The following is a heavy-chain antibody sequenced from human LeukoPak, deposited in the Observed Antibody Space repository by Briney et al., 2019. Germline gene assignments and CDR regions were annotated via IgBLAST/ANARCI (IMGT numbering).Heavy chain of an antibody. J-gene: IGHJ5*02. D-gene: IGHD3-16*01. Sequence: SETLSLTCTVSGVSISTTSYYWGWIRQTPGKGLEWIGSMLYRGSTYYSPSLRSRVIISVDASKNQFFLTLSPVTAADTAVYYCARQGGWGGALSFFDPWGQGTLITVSS. CDR2: MLYRGST. CDR3: ARQGGWGGALSFFDP. V-gene: IGHV4-39*01. CDR1: GVSISTTSYY.